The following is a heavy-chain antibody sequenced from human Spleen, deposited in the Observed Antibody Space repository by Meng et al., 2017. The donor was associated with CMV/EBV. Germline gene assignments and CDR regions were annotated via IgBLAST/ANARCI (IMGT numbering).Heavy chain of an antibody. CDR1: GGSISSYY. CDR2: IYYSGST. Sequence: QWHLQEPGPGLVKPSETLSLTCTVSGGSISSYYWSWIRQPPGKGLEWIGYIYYSGSTNYNPSLKSRVTISVDTSKNQFSLKLSSVTAADTAVYYCARPRAGQTGWFDPWGQGTLVTVSS. V-gene: IGHV4-59*01. CDR3: ARPRAGQTGWFDP. J-gene: IGHJ5*02. D-gene: IGHD3-10*01.